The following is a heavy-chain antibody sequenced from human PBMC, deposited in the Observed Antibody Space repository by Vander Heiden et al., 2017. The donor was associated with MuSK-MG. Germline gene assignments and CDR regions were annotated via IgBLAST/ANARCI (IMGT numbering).Heavy chain of an antibody. J-gene: IGHJ4*02. Sequence: QVQLQLWCAGLLMPAAMLSLTCAVYGGSSSAYDCSWIRQPPGKGLEWIGEINHSGSTNYNPSLKSPVTISVDTSKNQFSLKLSSVTTPDTAVYYCARGRRAGTPFYCGQGTLVTVSS. D-gene: IGHD6-19*01. CDR3: ARGRRAGTPFY. V-gene: IGHV4-34*01. CDR2: INHSGST. CDR1: GGSSSAYD.